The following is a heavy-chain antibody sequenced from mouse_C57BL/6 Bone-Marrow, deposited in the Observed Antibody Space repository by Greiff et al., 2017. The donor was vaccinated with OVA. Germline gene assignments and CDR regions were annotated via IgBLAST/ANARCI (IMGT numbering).Heavy chain of an antibody. CDR3: ARIYYYGPYSMDY. D-gene: IGHD1-1*01. Sequence: EVKLVESGPGLAKPSQTLSLTCYVTGYSITSDYWNWIRKFPGNNLEYMGYISYSGSTYYNPSLKSRISITRATSKNQYYLQLTSVTPEDTATDYCARIYYYGPYSMDYWGQGTSVTVSS. V-gene: IGHV3-8*01. CDR2: ISYSGST. J-gene: IGHJ4*01. CDR1: GYSITSDY.